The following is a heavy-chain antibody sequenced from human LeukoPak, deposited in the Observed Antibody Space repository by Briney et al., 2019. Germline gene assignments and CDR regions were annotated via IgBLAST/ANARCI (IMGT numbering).Heavy chain of an antibody. CDR2: ISPNSGGT. D-gene: IGHD4-17*01. Sequence: ASVKVSCKASGYTFTGYYMHWVRQAPGQGLEWMGWISPNSGGTNYAQKFQGRVTMTRDTSISTAYMELSRLRSDDTAVYYCARILLYGDYVDYWGQGTLVTVSS. CDR3: ARILLYGDYVDY. V-gene: IGHV1-2*02. CDR1: GYTFTGYY. J-gene: IGHJ4*02.